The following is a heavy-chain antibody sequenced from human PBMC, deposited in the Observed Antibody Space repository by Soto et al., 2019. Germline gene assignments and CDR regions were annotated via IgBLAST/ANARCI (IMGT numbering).Heavy chain of an antibody. CDR1: GGSISSSSCH. CDR2: INYSGST. Sequence: PSETLSLTCSVAGGSISSSSCHWGWIRQPPGKGLEWIGKINYSGSTNYSPSLKSRVTISVDTSKNQFSLKLSSVTAADTAVYYCARLTMVRAIYYYYYYGMDVWGQGTTVTVSS. J-gene: IGHJ6*02. V-gene: IGHV4-39*07. D-gene: IGHD3-10*01. CDR3: ARLTMVRAIYYYYYYGMDV.